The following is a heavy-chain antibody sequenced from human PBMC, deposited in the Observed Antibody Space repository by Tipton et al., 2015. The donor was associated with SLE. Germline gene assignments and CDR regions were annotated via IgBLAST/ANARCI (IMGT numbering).Heavy chain of an antibody. CDR3: ARGGLGYSYYYYMDV. V-gene: IGHV4-61*01. CDR1: GGSVSSGSYY. Sequence: TLSLTCTVSGGSVSSGSYYWAWIRQPPGKGPEWIGTIYYSGSTNYNPSLKSRVTISVDTSKNQFSLKLSSVTAADTAVYYCARGGLGYSYYYYMDVWGKGTTVTVSS. D-gene: IGHD5-18*01. CDR2: IYYSGST. J-gene: IGHJ6*03.